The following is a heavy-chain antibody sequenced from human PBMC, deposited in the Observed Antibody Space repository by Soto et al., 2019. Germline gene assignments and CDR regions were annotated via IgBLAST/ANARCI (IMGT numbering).Heavy chain of an antibody. CDR1: GYTFTSYD. V-gene: IGHV1-8*01. D-gene: IGHD1-26*01. Sequence: ASVKVSCKASGYTFTSYDINWVRQATGQGLEWMGWMNPNSGNTIYAQKFQGRVTITRDTSASTAYMELSSLRSEDTAVYYCARDDTEWELGYWGQGTLVTVSS. CDR3: ARDDTEWELGY. J-gene: IGHJ4*02. CDR2: MNPNSGNT.